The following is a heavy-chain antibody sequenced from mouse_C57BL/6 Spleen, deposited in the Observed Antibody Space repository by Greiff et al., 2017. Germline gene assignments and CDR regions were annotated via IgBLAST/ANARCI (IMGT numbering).Heavy chain of an antibody. V-gene: IGHV1-18*01. J-gene: IGHJ4*01. D-gene: IGHD1-1*01. CDR2: INPNNGGT. Sequence: VHVKQSGPELVKPGASVKIPCKASGYTFTDYNMDWVKQSHGKSLEWIGDINPNNGGTIYNQKLKGKATLTVDKSSSTAYMELRSLTSEDTAVYYCARLYYYGSSYAMDYWGQGTSVTVSS. CDR1: GYTFTDYN. CDR3: ARLYYYGSSYAMDY.